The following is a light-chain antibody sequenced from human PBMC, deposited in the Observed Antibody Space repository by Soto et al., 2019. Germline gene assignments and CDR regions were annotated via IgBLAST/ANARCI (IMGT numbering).Light chain of an antibody. CDR1: QSISSW. Sequence: DIQMTQSPSTLSASVGDRVTITCRASQSISSWLAWYQQKPGKAPKLLIYKASNLESGVPSRFRDSRSGKEFTLTLGSLQPDDCASQHCQRHDSYPWTFGQVTKVEIK. CDR2: KAS. V-gene: IGKV1-5*03. J-gene: IGKJ1*01. CDR3: QRHDSYPWT.